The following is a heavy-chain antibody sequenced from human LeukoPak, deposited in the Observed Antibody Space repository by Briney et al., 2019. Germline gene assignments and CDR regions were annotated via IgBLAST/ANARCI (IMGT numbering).Heavy chain of an antibody. V-gene: IGHV3-74*01. Sequence: GGSLRLSCAASGFTFSSYWMHWVRQAPGKGLVWVSRINSDGSSTSYADSVKGRFTISRDNAKNTLYLQMNSLRAEDTAVYYCAREGMGYSYGDRAFDIWGQGTMVTVSS. CDR3: AREGMGYSYGDRAFDI. J-gene: IGHJ3*02. D-gene: IGHD5-18*01. CDR2: INSDGSST. CDR1: GFTFSSYW.